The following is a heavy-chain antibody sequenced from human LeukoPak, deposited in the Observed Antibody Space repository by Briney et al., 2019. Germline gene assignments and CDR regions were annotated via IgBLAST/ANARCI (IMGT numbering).Heavy chain of an antibody. V-gene: IGHV1-18*01. CDR1: EGTFNNYA. Sequence: GASVKVSCKTPEGTFNNYAITWVRQAPGQGLEWMGWISAYNGNTNYAQKLQGRVTMTTDTSTSTAYMELRSLRSDDTAVYYCARVARYGSDRNWFDPWGQGTLVTVSS. J-gene: IGHJ5*02. CDR2: ISAYNGNT. CDR3: ARVARYGSDRNWFDP. D-gene: IGHD3-10*01.